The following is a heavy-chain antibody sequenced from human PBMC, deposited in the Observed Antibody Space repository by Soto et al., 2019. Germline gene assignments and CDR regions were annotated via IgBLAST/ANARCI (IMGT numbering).Heavy chain of an antibody. Sequence: SETLSLTCAVSSGSISSSNWWSWVRQPPGKGLEWIGEIYHSGSTNYNPSLKSRVTISVDKSKNQFSLKLSSVTAADTAVYYCARDLAGGGYSGYCMDVWCQGTTVTVSS. CDR3: ARDLAGGGYSGYCMDV. D-gene: IGHD5-12*01. CDR1: SGSISSSNW. J-gene: IGHJ6*02. CDR2: IYHSGST. V-gene: IGHV4-4*02.